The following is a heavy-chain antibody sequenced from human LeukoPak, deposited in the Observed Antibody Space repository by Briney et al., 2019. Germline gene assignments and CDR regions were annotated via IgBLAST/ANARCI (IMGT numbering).Heavy chain of an antibody. CDR3: ARDWQWQQLDGDAFDI. V-gene: IGHV3-7*04. CDR1: GFTFSGYW. CDR2: IKQDGSEK. D-gene: IGHD6-13*01. J-gene: IGHJ3*02. Sequence: PGGSLRLSCAASGFTFSGYWMSWVRQAPGKGLEWVANIKQDGSEKYYVDSVKGRFTISRDNAKNSLCLQMNSLRAEDTAVYYCARDWQWQQLDGDAFDIWGQGTMVTVSS.